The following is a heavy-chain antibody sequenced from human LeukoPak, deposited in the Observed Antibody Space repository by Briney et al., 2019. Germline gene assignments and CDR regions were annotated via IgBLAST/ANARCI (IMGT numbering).Heavy chain of an antibody. CDR2: IYYSGST. V-gene: IGHV4-59*01. CDR1: GGSISSYY. Sequence: PSETLSLTCTVSGGSISSYYWSWIRQPPGKGLEWIGYIYYSGSTNYNPSLKSRVTISVDTSKNQFSLKLSSVTAADTAVYYCARGWPFDWFYGMEVWGQGTKVNVSS. J-gene: IGHJ6*02. D-gene: IGHD3-9*01. CDR3: ARGWPFDWFYGMEV.